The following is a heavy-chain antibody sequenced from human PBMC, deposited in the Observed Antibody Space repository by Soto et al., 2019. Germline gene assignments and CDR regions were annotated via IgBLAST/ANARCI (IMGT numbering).Heavy chain of an antibody. J-gene: IGHJ6*02. V-gene: IGHV3-21*01. CDR2: ISSSSTYM. Sequence: EVQLVESGGGLVKPGGSLRLCWAASGFTLSNENMNWVRQAPGKGLEWVSFISSSSTYMYYADSVKGRFTISRGNAGNSLYLQMNSLRAEDTAVYYCARSIVVVAPTAGMDVWGQGTTVTVSS. D-gene: IGHD2-21*01. CDR3: ARSIVVVAPTAGMDV. CDR1: GFTLSNEN.